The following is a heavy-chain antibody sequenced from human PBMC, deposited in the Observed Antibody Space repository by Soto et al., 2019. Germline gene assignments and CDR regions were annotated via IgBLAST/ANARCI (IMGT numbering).Heavy chain of an antibody. CDR3: ARIPVDTSLIYWVDP. CDR1: GGSISIGDYY. Sequence: SETLSLTCTVSGGSISIGDYYWSWIRQPPGKGLEWIGYIYYSGSTYYNPSLKSRVTISVDTSKNQFSLKLSSVTAADTAVYYCARIPVDTSLIYWVDPWGEGSLVTDSS. J-gene: IGHJ5*02. V-gene: IGHV4-30-4*01. D-gene: IGHD5-18*01. CDR2: IYYSGST.